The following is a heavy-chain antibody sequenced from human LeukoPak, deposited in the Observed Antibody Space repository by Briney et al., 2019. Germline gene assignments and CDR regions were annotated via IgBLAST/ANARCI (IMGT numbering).Heavy chain of an antibody. CDR1: GFTFSDYY. CDR3: ARVYYYDSGSRWGDYFDY. V-gene: IGHV3-11*04. Sequence: GGSLRLSCAASGFTFSDYYMSWIRQAPGKGLEWVSYISSSGSTIYYAGSVKGRFTISRDNAKNSLYLQMNSLRAEDTAVYYCARVYYYDSGSRWGDYFDYWGQGTLVTVSS. CDR2: ISSSGSTI. J-gene: IGHJ4*02. D-gene: IGHD3-10*01.